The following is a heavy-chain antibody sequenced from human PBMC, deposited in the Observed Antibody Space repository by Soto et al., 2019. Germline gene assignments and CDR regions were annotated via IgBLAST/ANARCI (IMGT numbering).Heavy chain of an antibody. V-gene: IGHV3-73*01. CDR3: TTNEAGSYGAFDI. D-gene: IGHD5-18*01. Sequence: PGGSLRLSCAASGFTFSGSPMHWVRQASGKGLEWVGRIRSQANNYATAYTASLKVRFTVSRDDSKNTAYLQMNSLKTEDTAVYYCTTNEAGSYGAFDIWGQGTMVTVSS. J-gene: IGHJ3*02. CDR2: IRSQANNYAT. CDR1: GFTFSGSP.